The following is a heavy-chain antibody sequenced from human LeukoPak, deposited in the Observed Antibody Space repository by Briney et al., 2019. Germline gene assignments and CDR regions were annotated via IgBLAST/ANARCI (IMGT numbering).Heavy chain of an antibody. Sequence: TETLSLTCTVSGGSISTYYWSWIRQPPGKGLEWIGYIYYSGSTNYNPSLKSRVTISVDTSKNQFSLKLSSVTAADTAAYYCARLVPSGDYPDYWGQGTLVTVSS. J-gene: IGHJ4*02. CDR2: IYYSGST. V-gene: IGHV4-59*08. D-gene: IGHD3-10*01. CDR1: GGSISTYY. CDR3: ARLVPSGDYPDY.